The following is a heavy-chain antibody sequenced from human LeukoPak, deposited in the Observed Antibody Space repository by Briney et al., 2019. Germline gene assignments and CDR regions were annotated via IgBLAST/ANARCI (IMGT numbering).Heavy chain of an antibody. D-gene: IGHD2-21*01. CDR2: IYYSGST. Sequence: SETLSLTCTVSGGSVRSGSYYWDWVRQPPGRGLEWSGYIYYSGSTNYNPSLKSRVTISVDTSKNQFSLKLNSVTAADTAVYYCARDCLKVVPCYSSYYGMDVWGQGTTVTVSS. V-gene: IGHV4-61*01. CDR3: ARDCLKVVPCYSSYYGMDV. J-gene: IGHJ6*02. CDR1: GGSVRSGSYY.